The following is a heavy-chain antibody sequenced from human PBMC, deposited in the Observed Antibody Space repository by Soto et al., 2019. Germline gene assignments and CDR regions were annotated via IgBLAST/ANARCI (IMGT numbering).Heavy chain of an antibody. CDR1: GFTFDDYA. J-gene: IGHJ3*02. CDR3: AKDLADIVVVVAATPGAFDI. D-gene: IGHD2-15*01. Sequence: PGGSLRLSCAASGFTFDDYAMHWVRQAPGKGLEWVSGISWNSGSIGYADSVKGRFTISRGNAKNSLYLQMNSLRAEDTALYYCAKDLADIVVVVAATPGAFDIWGQGTMVTVSS. CDR2: ISWNSGSI. V-gene: IGHV3-9*01.